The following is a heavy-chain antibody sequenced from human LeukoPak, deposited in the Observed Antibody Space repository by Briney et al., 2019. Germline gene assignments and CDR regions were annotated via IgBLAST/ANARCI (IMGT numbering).Heavy chain of an antibody. V-gene: IGHV3-30*18. J-gene: IGHJ4*02. D-gene: IGHD6-13*01. Sequence: GRSLRLSCAASGFTFSSYGMHWVRQAPGKGLEWVAVISYDGSNKYYADSVKGRFTISRDNSKNTPYLQMNSLRAEDTAVYYCAKVGGYSSSWYYFDYWGQGTLVTVSS. CDR3: AKVGGYSSSWYYFDY. CDR2: ISYDGSNK. CDR1: GFTFSSYG.